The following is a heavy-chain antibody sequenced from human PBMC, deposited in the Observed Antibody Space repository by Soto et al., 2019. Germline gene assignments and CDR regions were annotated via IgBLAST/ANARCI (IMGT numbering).Heavy chain of an antibody. CDR3: VRDWAPNYYGSGSYYPYNRFDP. V-gene: IGHV1-46*01. D-gene: IGHD3-10*01. Sequence: ASVKVSCKASGYTFTSYYMHWVRQAPGQGLEWMGIINPSGGSTSYAQKFQGRVTMTRDTSTSTVYMELSSLRSEDTAVYYCVRDWAPNYYGSGSYYPYNRFDPWGQGTLVTVSS. CDR1: GYTFTSYY. J-gene: IGHJ5*02. CDR2: INPSGGST.